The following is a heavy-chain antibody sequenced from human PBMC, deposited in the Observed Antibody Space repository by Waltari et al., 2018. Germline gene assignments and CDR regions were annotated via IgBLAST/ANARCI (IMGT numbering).Heavy chain of an antibody. Sequence: QLQLQESGPGLVKPSETLSLTCTVSGGSLRSSRYFWAWLRQPPGKGLEWIGSIYYSGSTYYNLSLKSRVTISVDRSTNQVSLKLTSVTAADTAVYFCAREVPRNGYIGLIYYYMDVWGKGTTVTVSS. D-gene: IGHD5-12*01. CDR3: AREVPRNGYIGLIYYYMDV. J-gene: IGHJ6*03. CDR1: GGSLRSSRYF. V-gene: IGHV4-39*01. CDR2: IYYSGST.